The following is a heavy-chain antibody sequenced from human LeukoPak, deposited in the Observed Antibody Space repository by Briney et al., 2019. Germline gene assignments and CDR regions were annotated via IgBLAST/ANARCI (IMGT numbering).Heavy chain of an antibody. CDR1: GFTFSNYA. Sequence: GGSLRLSCAASGFTFSNYAMSWVRQAPGKGLEWVLSISDSGGRTYYADSVKGRLTVSRDNSKNTLDLQMNSLRAEDTAVYYCAKAYFGSGRYSPFDYWGQGTLVTVPS. V-gene: IGHV3-23*01. CDR3: AKAYFGSGRYSPFDY. CDR2: ISDSGGRT. D-gene: IGHD3-10*01. J-gene: IGHJ4*02.